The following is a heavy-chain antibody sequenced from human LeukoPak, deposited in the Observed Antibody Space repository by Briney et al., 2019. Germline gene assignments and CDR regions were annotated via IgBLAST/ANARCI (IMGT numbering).Heavy chain of an antibody. J-gene: IGHJ6*02. V-gene: IGHV4-59*01. CDR2: IYYSGST. D-gene: IGHD6-6*01. Sequence: SETLSLTRTVSGGSISSYYWSWIRQPPGKGLEWIGYIYYSGSTNYNPSLKSQVTISVDTSKNQSSLKLSSVTAADTAVYYCARFCLSQCSSSYYYGMDVWGQGTTVTVSS. CDR3: ARFCLSQCSSSYYYGMDV. CDR1: GGSISSYY.